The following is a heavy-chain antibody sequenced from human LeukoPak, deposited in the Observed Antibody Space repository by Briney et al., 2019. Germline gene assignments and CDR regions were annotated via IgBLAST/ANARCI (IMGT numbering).Heavy chain of an antibody. J-gene: IGHJ4*02. CDR3: AKIRGVVPAATPDY. V-gene: IGHV3-33*06. D-gene: IGHD2-2*01. Sequence: GRSLTLSCAASGFAFSSYGMHWVRQAPGKGLEWVAVIWYDGSNKYYADSVKGRFTISRDNSKNTLYLQMNSLRAWDTSVYYCAKIRGVVPAATPDYWGQGTLVTVSS. CDR2: IWYDGSNK. CDR1: GFAFSSYG.